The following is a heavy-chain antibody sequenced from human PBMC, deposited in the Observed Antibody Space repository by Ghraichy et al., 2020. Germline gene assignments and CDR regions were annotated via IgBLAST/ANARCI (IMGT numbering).Heavy chain of an antibody. CDR1: GGSISSGDYS. CDR2: IHYSGST. D-gene: IGHD3-10*01. J-gene: IGHJ5*02. Sequence: SETLSLTCAVSGGSISSGDYSWSWIRQPPGKGLEWIGSIHYSGSTYYKPSLNSRVTISVDMSKNQFFLKLSSVTAADTAVYYCVRGAGSPRVDWFDPWGQGTRVIVSS. V-gene: IGHV4-30-4*07. CDR3: VRGAGSPRVDWFDP.